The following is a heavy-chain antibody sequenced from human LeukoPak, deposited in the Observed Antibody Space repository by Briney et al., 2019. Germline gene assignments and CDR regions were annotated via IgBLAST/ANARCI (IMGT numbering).Heavy chain of an antibody. D-gene: IGHD1-26*01. V-gene: IGHV3-9*03. J-gene: IGHJ4*02. CDR3: VKDIGSGSYRYGGYFDY. CDR2: ISRNSDST. Sequence: GRSLRLSCAASGFPFDDKAMHWVRQAPGKGLEWVAGISRNSDSTGYADSVKGRFTISRDNAKNSLYLQMNSLRAEDMALYYCVKDIGSGSYRYGGYFDYWGQGALVTVSS. CDR1: GFPFDDKA.